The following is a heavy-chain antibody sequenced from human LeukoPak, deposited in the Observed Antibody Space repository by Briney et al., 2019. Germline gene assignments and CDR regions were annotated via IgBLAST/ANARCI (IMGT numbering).Heavy chain of an antibody. CDR3: AKAGGYYGSGSHFDY. V-gene: IGHV3-23*01. D-gene: IGHD3-10*01. J-gene: IGHJ4*02. CDR2: ISGSGGST. CDR1: GITLSNYG. Sequence: GGSLRLSRAVSGITLSNYGMSWVRQAPGKGLEWVSAISGSGGSTYYADSVKGRFAISRDTSKNTLYLQMNSLRAEDTAVYYCAKAGGYYGSGSHFDYWGQGTLVTVSS.